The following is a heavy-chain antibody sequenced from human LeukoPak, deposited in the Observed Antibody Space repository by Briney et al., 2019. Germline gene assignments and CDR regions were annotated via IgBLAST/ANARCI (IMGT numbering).Heavy chain of an antibody. CDR2: IKQDGSEK. J-gene: IGHJ6*02. CDR1: RFTFSSYW. V-gene: IGHV3-7*01. CDR3: ARDRAFYYGMDV. Sequence: GGSLRLSCAASRFTFSSYWMSWVRQAPGKGLEWVANIKQDGSEKYYVDSVKGRFTISRDNAKNSLNLQMNSLRAEDTAVYYCARDRAFYYGMDVWGQGTTVTVSS.